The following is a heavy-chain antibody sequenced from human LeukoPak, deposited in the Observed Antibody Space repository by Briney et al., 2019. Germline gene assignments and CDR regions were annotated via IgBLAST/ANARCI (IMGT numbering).Heavy chain of an antibody. Sequence: PSETLSLTCTVSGGSISSSSYYWGWIRQPPGKGLEWIGSIYYSGSTHYKPSLKSRGTISVDTSKNQYSLKLSSVTAADTAVYYCARSSESYDSSGYYSYYFDYWGQGTLVTVSS. D-gene: IGHD3-22*01. CDR2: IYYSGST. CDR1: GGSISSSSYY. CDR3: ARSSESYDSSGYYSYYFDY. V-gene: IGHV4-39*07. J-gene: IGHJ4*02.